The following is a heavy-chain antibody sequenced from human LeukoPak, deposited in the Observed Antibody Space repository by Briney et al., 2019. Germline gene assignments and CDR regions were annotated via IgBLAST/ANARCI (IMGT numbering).Heavy chain of an antibody. D-gene: IGHD6-13*01. V-gene: IGHV4-59*08. CDR1: GGAITNYY. Sequence: SETLSLTCTVSGGAITNYYWSWIRQPPGKGLEWIGYMYYSGSTNYNPSLKSRVTISIDTSKNQFSLKMNSVTAADTAVYYCARVRATPGTFYFNFWGQGILVTVSS. J-gene: IGHJ4*02. CDR3: ARVRATPGTFYFNF. CDR2: MYYSGST.